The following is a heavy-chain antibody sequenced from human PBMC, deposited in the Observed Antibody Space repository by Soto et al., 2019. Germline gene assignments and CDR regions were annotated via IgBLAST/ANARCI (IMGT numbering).Heavy chain of an antibody. Sequence: EVQLLESGGGSVQPGGSLRLSCVASGFTFSSSAMNWVRQAPGKGLEWVSTISGSGGRTYYADSVKGRFTISRDFSKNTLYHQLNSLRAEDTARYSCAKEGQSNWGQGTLVTVSS. CDR2: ISGSGGRT. CDR3: AKEGQSN. CDR1: GFTFSSSA. V-gene: IGHV3-23*01. J-gene: IGHJ1*01.